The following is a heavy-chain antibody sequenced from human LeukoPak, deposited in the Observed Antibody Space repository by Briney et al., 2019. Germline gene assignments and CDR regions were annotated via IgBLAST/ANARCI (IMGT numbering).Heavy chain of an antibody. Sequence: ASVKVSCKASGYTFTSYDINWVRQATGQGLEWMGWMNPNSGNTGYAQKFQGRVTITRNTSISTAYMELSSLRSEDTAAYYCARGSHDYGGNDYWGQGTLVTVSS. CDR3: ARGSHDYGGNDY. CDR1: GYTFTSYD. J-gene: IGHJ4*02. CDR2: MNPNSGNT. V-gene: IGHV1-8*03. D-gene: IGHD4-23*01.